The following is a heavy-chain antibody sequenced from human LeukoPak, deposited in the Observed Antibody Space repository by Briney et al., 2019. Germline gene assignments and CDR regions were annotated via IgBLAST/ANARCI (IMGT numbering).Heavy chain of an antibody. Sequence: SVKVSCKASGGTFSSYAISWVRQAPGQGLEWMGGIIPIFGTANYAQKFQGRVTITADKSTSTAYMELGSLRSEDTAVYYCARAPYYYDSSGYSRLEYFQHWGQGTLVTVSS. J-gene: IGHJ1*01. CDR3: ARAPYYYDSSGYSRLEYFQH. CDR2: IIPIFGTA. V-gene: IGHV1-69*06. D-gene: IGHD3-22*01. CDR1: GGTFSSYA.